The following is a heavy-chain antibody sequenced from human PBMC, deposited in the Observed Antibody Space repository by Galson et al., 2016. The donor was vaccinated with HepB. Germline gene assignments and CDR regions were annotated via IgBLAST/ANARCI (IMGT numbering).Heavy chain of an antibody. CDR3: AGQYVHGFQVLFDP. CDR2: ISADVDVT. D-gene: IGHD3-10*02. V-gene: IGHV3-23*01. CDR1: GFAFSTYA. Sequence: SLRLSCAASGFAFSTYAMNWVRQAPGRGLEWVSTISADVDVTHYADSVRGRFTISRDNSKNTLYLQVDSLKVEDTAIYYWAGQYVHGFQVLFDPWGQGTLVTVSS. J-gene: IGHJ5*02.